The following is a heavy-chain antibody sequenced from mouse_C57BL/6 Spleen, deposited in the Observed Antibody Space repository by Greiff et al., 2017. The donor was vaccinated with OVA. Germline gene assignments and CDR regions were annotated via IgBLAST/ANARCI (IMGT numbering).Heavy chain of an antibody. CDR2: INPNNGGT. Sequence: VQLKQSGPELVKPGASVKISCKASGYTFTDYYMNWVKQSHGKSLEWIGDINPNNGGTSYNQKFKGKATLTVDKSSSTAYMELRSLTSEDSAVYYCARWSYWYFDVWGTGTTVTVSS. J-gene: IGHJ1*03. CDR1: GYTFTDYY. V-gene: IGHV1-26*01. CDR3: ARWSYWYFDV.